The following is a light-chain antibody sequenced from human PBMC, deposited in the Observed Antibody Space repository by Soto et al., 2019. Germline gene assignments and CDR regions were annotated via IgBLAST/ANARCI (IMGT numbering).Light chain of an antibody. J-gene: IGLJ3*02. Sequence: QSALTQPASVSGSPGQSITISCTGTSSDVGAYNLVSWYQHHPVRAPKLFIFDVSDRPSGVSNRFSGSKSGNTASLTISGLQAEDEAFYYCSSYTNTTTLVFGGGTKLTVL. CDR2: DVS. CDR3: SSYTNTTTLV. CDR1: SSDVGAYNL. V-gene: IGLV2-14*02.